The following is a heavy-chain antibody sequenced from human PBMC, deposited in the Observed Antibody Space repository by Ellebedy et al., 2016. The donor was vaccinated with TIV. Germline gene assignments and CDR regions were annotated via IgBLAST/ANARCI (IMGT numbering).Heavy chain of an antibody. CDR3: AKVGGWLVGPMDV. V-gene: IGHV3-7*03. D-gene: IGHD6-19*01. CDR1: GFTFSSYW. J-gene: IGHJ6*02. CDR2: IKQDGSEK. Sequence: GESLKISCAASGFTFSSYWMSWVRQAPGKGLEWVANIKQDGSEKYYVDSVKGRFTISRDNSKNTLYLQMNSLRAEDTAVYYCAKVGGWLVGPMDVWGQGTTVTVSS.